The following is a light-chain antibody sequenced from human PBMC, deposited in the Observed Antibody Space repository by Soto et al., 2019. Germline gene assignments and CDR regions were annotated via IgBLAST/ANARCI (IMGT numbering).Light chain of an antibody. V-gene: IGKV1-5*01. Sequence: DIQMTQFPSTLSGSVGDRVTITWRASQSISSWLAWYQQKSGQAPKLLIYDASSLESGVPSRLSGSGSGTEFTLTITSMQNDDFATYYCQQYNSYPWTFGQGTKVDI. CDR1: QSISSW. CDR3: QQYNSYPWT. J-gene: IGKJ1*01. CDR2: DAS.